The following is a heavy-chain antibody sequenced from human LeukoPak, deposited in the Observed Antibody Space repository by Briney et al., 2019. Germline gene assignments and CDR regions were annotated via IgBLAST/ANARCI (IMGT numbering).Heavy chain of an antibody. CDR1: GFPFSNHA. CDR2: ISSSSSVI. J-gene: IGHJ4*02. D-gene: IGHD6-13*01. V-gene: IGHV3-48*01. Sequence: GGSLRLSCAASGFPFSNHAVNWIRQAPGKGLEWLSYISSSSSVIYYAESVKGRFTISRDNAKNSLYLQMSSLRAEDTAVYYCARDSRQQLPHWGQGTLVTVSS. CDR3: ARDSRQQLPH.